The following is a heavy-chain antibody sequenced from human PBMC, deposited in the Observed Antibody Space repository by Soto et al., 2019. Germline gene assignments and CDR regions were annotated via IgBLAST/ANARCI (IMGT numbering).Heavy chain of an antibody. CDR3: ARDYSRGDFDY. CDR1: GFTLNDYW. CDR2: INADGTSA. J-gene: IGHJ4*02. V-gene: IGHV3-74*01. Sequence: EVQLVESGGGLVQRGGSLRLSCEASGFTLNDYWMHWVRQVPGKGLVWVARINADGTSASYADSVKGRFTISRDNAKNSLFLQTNSLRGEDTAVYYCARDYSRGDFDYWGQGTLVTVSS. D-gene: IGHD2-15*01.